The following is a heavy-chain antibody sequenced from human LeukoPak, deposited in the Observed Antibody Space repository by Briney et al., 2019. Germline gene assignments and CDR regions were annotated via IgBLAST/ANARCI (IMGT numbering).Heavy chain of an antibody. D-gene: IGHD1-26*01. V-gene: IGHV3-9*01. CDR2: INWNGGGT. CDR3: AKHLTATNTYIFFGLDV. J-gene: IGHJ6*02. CDR1: GFTFDDYA. Sequence: SLRLSCAASGFTFDDYAMHWVRQPPGKGLEWVSAINWNGGGTDYADSVKGRFTIFRDNAKNSLYLQLSSLRPEDTALYYCAKHLTATNTYIFFGLDVWGQGTSVTVSS.